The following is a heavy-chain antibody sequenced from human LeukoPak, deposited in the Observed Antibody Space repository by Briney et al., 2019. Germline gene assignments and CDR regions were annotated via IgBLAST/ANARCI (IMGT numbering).Heavy chain of an antibody. J-gene: IGHJ4*02. CDR1: GGTFSSYT. Sequence: ASVKVSCKASGGTFSSYTISWVRQAPGQGLEWMGRIIPILGIAKYAQKLQGRVTISGDKSASTAYMEMSSLRSEDTAVYYCARAPYYDFWSGYYAVDYWGQGTLVTVSS. D-gene: IGHD3-3*01. V-gene: IGHV1-69*02. CDR2: IIPILGIA. CDR3: ARAPYYDFWSGYYAVDY.